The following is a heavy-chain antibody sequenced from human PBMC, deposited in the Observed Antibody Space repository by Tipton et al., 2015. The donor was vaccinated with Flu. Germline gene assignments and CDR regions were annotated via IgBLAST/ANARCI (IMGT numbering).Heavy chain of an antibody. Sequence: TLSLTCTVSGGSISSYYWSWIRQPPGKGLEWIGSIYHSGSTYYNPSLKSRVTISVDTSKNQFSLKLSSVTAADTAVYYCARGPEQWLVNPHYFDYWGQGTLVTVSP. J-gene: IGHJ4*02. V-gene: IGHV4-59*08. CDR3: ARGPEQWLVNPHYFDY. CDR2: IYHSGST. D-gene: IGHD6-19*01. CDR1: GGSISSYY.